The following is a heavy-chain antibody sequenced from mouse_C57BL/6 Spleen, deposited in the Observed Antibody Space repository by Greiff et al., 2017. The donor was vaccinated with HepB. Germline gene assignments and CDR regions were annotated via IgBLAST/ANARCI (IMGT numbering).Heavy chain of an antibody. CDR1: GFTFSDYG. CDR3: ARPMTTAQRGFAY. CDR2: ISSGSSNI. J-gene: IGHJ3*01. Sequence: EVKLVESGGGLVKPGGSLKLSCAASGFTFSDYGMHWVRQAPEKGLEWVAYISSGSSNIYYADTVKGRFTISRDNAKHTLFLQMTSLRSEDTAMYYCARPMTTAQRGFAYWGQGTLVTVAA. V-gene: IGHV5-17*01. D-gene: IGHD1-1*01.